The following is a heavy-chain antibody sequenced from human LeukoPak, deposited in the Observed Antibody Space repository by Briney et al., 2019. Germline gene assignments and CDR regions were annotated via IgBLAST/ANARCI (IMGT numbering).Heavy chain of an antibody. J-gene: IGHJ4*02. CDR3: ARRKQYFDFDY. CDR1: GYKFTNYW. Sequence: GESLKISCKGSGYKFTNYWIGWVRQMPGKGLEWMGIVYPGDSDTTYSPSFQGQVTISADKSISTAYLQWSSLKASDTAMYHCARRKQYFDFDYWGQGTLVTVSS. V-gene: IGHV5-51*01. D-gene: IGHD3-9*01. CDR2: VYPGDSDT.